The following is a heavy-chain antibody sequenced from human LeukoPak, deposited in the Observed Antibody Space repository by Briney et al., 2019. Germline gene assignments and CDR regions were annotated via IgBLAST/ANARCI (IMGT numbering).Heavy chain of an antibody. Sequence: PSETLSLTCTVSGGSISTFYWGWIRQPPGKGLEWIGYIYYSGSTNYNPSLKSRVTISVDTSKNQFSLKLSSVTAADTAVYYCARLYSNYFDYWGQGTLVTVSS. J-gene: IGHJ4*02. V-gene: IGHV4-59*01. D-gene: IGHD4-11*01. CDR1: GGSISTFY. CDR3: ARLYSNYFDY. CDR2: IYYSGST.